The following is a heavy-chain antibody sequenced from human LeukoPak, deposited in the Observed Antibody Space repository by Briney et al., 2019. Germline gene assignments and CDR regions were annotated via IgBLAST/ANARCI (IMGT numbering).Heavy chain of an antibody. CDR2: IYYSGST. J-gene: IGHJ4*02. CDR1: GGSISGYY. D-gene: IGHD4-11*01. CDR3: ARDPLPIMTPVDY. Sequence: SETLSLTCTVSGGSISGYYWSWIRQHPGKGLEWIGYIYYSGSTYYNPSLKSRVTISVDTSKNQFSLKLSSVTAADTAVYYCARDPLPIMTPVDYWGQGTPVTVSS. V-gene: IGHV4-31*03.